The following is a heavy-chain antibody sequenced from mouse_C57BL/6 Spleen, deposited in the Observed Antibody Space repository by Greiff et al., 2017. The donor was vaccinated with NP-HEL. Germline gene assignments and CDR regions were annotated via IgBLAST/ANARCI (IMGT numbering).Heavy chain of an antibody. J-gene: IGHJ3*01. CDR2: INPYNGGT. V-gene: IGHV1-19*01. CDR3: AGGHYYGSSWFAY. D-gene: IGHD1-1*01. CDR1: GYTFTDYY. Sequence: EVQLQQSGPVLVKPGASVKMSCKASGYTFTDYYMNWVKQSPGKSLEWIGVINPYNGGTSYNQKFKGKATLTVDKSSSTAYMELNSLTSEDSAVYYCAGGHYYGSSWFAYWGQGTLVTVSA.